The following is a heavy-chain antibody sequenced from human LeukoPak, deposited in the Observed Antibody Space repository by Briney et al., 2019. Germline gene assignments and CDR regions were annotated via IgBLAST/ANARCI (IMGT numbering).Heavy chain of an antibody. J-gene: IGHJ5*02. CDR1: RFTFSSYW. Sequence: GGSLRLSCAASRFTFSSYWMHWVRQAPGKGLVWVSRINSDGSSTSYADSVKGRFTISRDNAKNTLYLQMNSLRAEDTAVYYCARGKVYSSPSNWFDPWGQGTLVTVSS. D-gene: IGHD6-19*01. CDR3: ARGKVYSSPSNWFDP. CDR2: INSDGSST. V-gene: IGHV3-74*01.